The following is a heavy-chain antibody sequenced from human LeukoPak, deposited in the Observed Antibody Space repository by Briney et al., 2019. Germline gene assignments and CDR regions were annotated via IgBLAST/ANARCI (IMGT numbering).Heavy chain of an antibody. Sequence: ASVNVSCKASGYTFTGYYMHWVRQAPGQGLEWMGWINPTSSGTNYAQKFQGRVTMTRDTSISTAYMELSRLTSDDTAVYYCARVGGSGNRYYYDSSGYYGFDPWGQGTLVSVST. CDR1: GYTFTGYY. V-gene: IGHV1-2*02. CDR3: ARVGGSGNRYYYDSSGYYGFDP. CDR2: INPTSSGT. J-gene: IGHJ5*02. D-gene: IGHD3-22*01.